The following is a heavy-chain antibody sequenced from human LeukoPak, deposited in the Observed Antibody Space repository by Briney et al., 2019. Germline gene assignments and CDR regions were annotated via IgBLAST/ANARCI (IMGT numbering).Heavy chain of an antibody. CDR3: ARERRDYYDSSGYYCAFDI. Sequence: PGGSLRLSCVASGFTFGNYAMSWVRQAPGKGLEWVSSISSSSSYIYYADSVKGRFTISRDNAKNSLYLQMDSLRAEDTAVYYCARERRDYYDSSGYYCAFDIWGQGTMVTVSS. CDR1: GFTFGNYA. CDR2: ISSSSSYI. V-gene: IGHV3-21*01. J-gene: IGHJ3*02. D-gene: IGHD3-22*01.